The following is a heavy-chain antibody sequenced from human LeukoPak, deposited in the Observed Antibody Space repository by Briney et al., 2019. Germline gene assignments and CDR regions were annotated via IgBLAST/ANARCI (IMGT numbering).Heavy chain of an antibody. J-gene: IGHJ5*02. CDR2: ISSSSSYI. Sequence: GGSLRLSCAASGFTFSSYSMNWVRQAPGKGLEWVSSISSSSSYIYYADSVKGRFTISRDNAKNSLYLQMNSLRAEDTAVYYCARVLRITMVRGVSDPWGQGTLVTVSS. D-gene: IGHD3-10*01. CDR1: GFTFSSYS. V-gene: IGHV3-21*01. CDR3: ARVLRITMVRGVSDP.